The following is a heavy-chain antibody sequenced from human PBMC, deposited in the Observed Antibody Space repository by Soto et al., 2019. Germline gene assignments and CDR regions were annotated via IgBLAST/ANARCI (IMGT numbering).Heavy chain of an antibody. Sequence: ASVKVFCNASGYTFTSYGISWVRKAPGQGLEWMGWISAYNGNTNYAQKLQGRVTMTTNTSTSTAYMELRSLRSDDTAVYYCARDRGYDSSGYYGAFDIWGQGTMVTVSS. D-gene: IGHD3-22*01. J-gene: IGHJ3*02. CDR2: ISAYNGNT. CDR3: ARDRGYDSSGYYGAFDI. V-gene: IGHV1-18*01. CDR1: GYTFTSYG.